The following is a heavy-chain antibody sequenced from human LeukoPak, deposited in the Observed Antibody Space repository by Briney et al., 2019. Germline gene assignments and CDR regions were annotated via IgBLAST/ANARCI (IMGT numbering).Heavy chain of an antibody. CDR1: GGTFSGYY. CDR2: INHSGST. V-gene: IGHV4-34*01. Sequence: SETLSLTCAVYGGTFSGYYWSWVRQPPGKGXEWIGEINHSGSTNYNPSLKSRVTMSVDTSKNQLSLRLSSVTAADTAVYYCARGELRYYDWLPWGQGTLVTVSS. J-gene: IGHJ4*02. CDR3: ARGELRYYDWLP. D-gene: IGHD3-9*01.